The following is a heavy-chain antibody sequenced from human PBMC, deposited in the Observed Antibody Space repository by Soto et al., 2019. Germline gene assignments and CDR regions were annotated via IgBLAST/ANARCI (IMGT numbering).Heavy chain of an antibody. J-gene: IGHJ1*01. Sequence: QLQLQESGPGLVKPSETLSLTCTVSGGSISSSSYYWGWIRQPPGKGLEWIGSIYYSGSTYYNPSLKSRVTISVDTSKNQFSLKLSSVTAADTAVYYCARNYGGNSNFQHWGQGTLVTVSS. CDR3: ARNYGGNSNFQH. V-gene: IGHV4-39*01. CDR2: IYYSGST. CDR1: GGSISSSSYY. D-gene: IGHD4-17*01.